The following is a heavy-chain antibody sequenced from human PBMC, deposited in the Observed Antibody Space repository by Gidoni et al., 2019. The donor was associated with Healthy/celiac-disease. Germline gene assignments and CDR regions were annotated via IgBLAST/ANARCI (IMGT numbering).Heavy chain of an antibody. V-gene: IGHV4-34*01. CDR3: ARGYCSGGSCRARRNWFDP. D-gene: IGHD2-15*01. Sequence: QVQLQQWGAGLLKPSETLSLTCAVYGGSFSGYYWSWIRQPPGKGLECIGEINHSGSTNYNPPLKSRVTISVDTSKNQFSLKLSSVTAADTAVYYCARGYCSGGSCRARRNWFDPWGQGTLVTVSS. CDR1: GGSFSGYY. CDR2: INHSGST. J-gene: IGHJ5*02.